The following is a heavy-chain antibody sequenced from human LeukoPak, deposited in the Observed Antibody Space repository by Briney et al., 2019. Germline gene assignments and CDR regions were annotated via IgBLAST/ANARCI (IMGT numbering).Heavy chain of an antibody. V-gene: IGHV1-69*06. Sequence: SVKVSCKASGGTFSSHAISWVRQAPGQGLEWMGGIIPIFGTANYAQKFQGRVTITADKSTSTAYMELSSMRSEDTAVYYCARVLGFNDILTGYTYGWFDPWGQGTLVTVSS. CDR2: IIPIFGTA. D-gene: IGHD3-9*01. J-gene: IGHJ5*02. CDR1: GGTFSSHA. CDR3: ARVLGFNDILTGYTYGWFDP.